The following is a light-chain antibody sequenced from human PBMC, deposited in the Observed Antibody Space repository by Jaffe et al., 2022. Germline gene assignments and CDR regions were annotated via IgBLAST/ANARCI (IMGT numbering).Light chain of an antibody. V-gene: IGKV3-15*01. J-gene: IGKJ1*01. CDR1: QSVSSN. Sequence: EIVMTQSPATLSVSPGERATLSCRASQSVSSNLAWYQQKPGQAPRLLIYGASTRATGIPARFSGSGSGTDFTLTISSLQSEDFAVYYCQQYNVWPPWTFGQGTKVEIK. CDR3: QQYNVWPPWT. CDR2: GAS.